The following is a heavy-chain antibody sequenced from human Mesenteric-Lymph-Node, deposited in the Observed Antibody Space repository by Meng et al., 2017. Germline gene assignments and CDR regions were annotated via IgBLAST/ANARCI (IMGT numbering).Heavy chain of an antibody. V-gene: IGHV3-74*01. CDR3: VGMTVG. CDR2: IYSCGST. CDR1: GFTLSNYW. J-gene: IGHJ4*02. D-gene: IGHD3-22*01. Sequence: GESLKISCAGSGFTLSNYWMHWVRQAPGKGLVWVSVIYSCGSTYYADSVKGRFTISRDNAKNTVFLQMNSLRAEDTAVYYCVGMTVGWGQGTLVTVSS.